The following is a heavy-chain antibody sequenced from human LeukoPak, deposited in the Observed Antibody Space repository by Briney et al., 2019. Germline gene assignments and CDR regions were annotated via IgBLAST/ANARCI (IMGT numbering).Heavy chain of an antibody. V-gene: IGHV3-74*01. CDR2: IDIDGRIT. J-gene: IGHJ4*02. CDR3: ARGPSYDSLDY. CDR1: GFTYSSYW. D-gene: IGHD3-22*01. Sequence: GGSLRLSCAASGFTYSSYWMHWVRQAPEKGLVWVSRIDIDGRITSYADSVKGRFTISRDNAKNSLYLQMNSLRAEDTAVYYCARGPSYDSLDYWGQGTLVTVSS.